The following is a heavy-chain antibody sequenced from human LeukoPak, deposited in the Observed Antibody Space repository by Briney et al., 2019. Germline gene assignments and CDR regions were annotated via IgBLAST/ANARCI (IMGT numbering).Heavy chain of an antibody. Sequence: GGSLRLSCAASGFTFSYYNMNWVRQAPGKGLEWVSYISSSSSVIYYADSVKGRFTISRDNAKNSLFLQMSSLRDEDTAVYYCARDDSCGYFFDSWGQGTLVTVSS. V-gene: IGHV3-48*02. D-gene: IGHD3-22*01. CDR1: GFTFSYYN. CDR2: ISSSSSVI. J-gene: IGHJ4*02. CDR3: ARDDSCGYFFDS.